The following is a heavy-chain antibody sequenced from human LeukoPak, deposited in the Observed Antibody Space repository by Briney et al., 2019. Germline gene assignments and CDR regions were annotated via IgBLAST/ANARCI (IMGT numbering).Heavy chain of an antibody. CDR1: GFMLSSYW. V-gene: IGHV3-7*01. Sequence: GGYLRLSCAASGFMLSSYWMSWVRQAPGKGLEWVANMKQDGSEKYYVDSVKGRFTISRDNAKNSLFLQMNRLRAEGTAVYFCAREGSQSASGTYPGNDWGQGTLVTVSS. CDR3: AREGSQSASGTYPGND. CDR2: MKQDGSEK. D-gene: IGHD1-26*01. J-gene: IGHJ4*02.